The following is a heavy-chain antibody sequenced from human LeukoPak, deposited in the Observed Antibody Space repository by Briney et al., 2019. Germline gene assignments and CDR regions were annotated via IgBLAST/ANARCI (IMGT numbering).Heavy chain of an antibody. CDR1: GFTFNSHA. CDR2: ISSDGSNK. D-gene: IGHD6-19*01. CDR3: ASAVPQYYGLDV. J-gene: IGHJ6*02. V-gene: IGHV3-30-3*01. Sequence: RGSLRLSCAASGFTFNSHAMHWVRQAPGKGLEWVAVISSDGSNKYYADSVKGRFTISRDNSKNTLYLQMSSLRAEDTAVYYCASAVPQYYGLDVWGQGTTVTVSS.